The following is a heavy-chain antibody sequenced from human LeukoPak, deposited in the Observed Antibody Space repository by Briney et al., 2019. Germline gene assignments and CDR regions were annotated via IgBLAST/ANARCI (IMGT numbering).Heavy chain of an antibody. J-gene: IGHJ6*04. CDR1: GGSISSYY. V-gene: IGHV4-59*08. CDR3: ARPHDYGGFMDV. D-gene: IGHD4/OR15-4a*01. CDR2: IYYSGST. Sequence: MPSETLSLTCTVSGGSISSYYWSWIRQPPGKGLEWIGYIYYSGSTNYNPSLKSRVTISVDTSKNQFSLKLSSVTAADTAVYYCARPHDYGGFMDVWGKGTTVTVSS.